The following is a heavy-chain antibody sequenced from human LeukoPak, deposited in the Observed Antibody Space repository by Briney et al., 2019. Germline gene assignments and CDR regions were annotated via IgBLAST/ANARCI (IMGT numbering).Heavy chain of an antibody. CDR2: IYYSGSA. J-gene: IGHJ5*02. D-gene: IGHD3-10*01. V-gene: IGHV4-61*01. CDR1: GGSISSGSYY. Sequence: SETLSLTCTVSGGSISSGSYYWSWIRQPPGKGLEWIGYIYYSGSAKYNPSLKSRVTISVDTSKNQFPLKLTSVTAADTAVYYCARGFGDWGSSWFDPWGQGTLVTVSS. CDR3: ARGFGDWGSSWFDP.